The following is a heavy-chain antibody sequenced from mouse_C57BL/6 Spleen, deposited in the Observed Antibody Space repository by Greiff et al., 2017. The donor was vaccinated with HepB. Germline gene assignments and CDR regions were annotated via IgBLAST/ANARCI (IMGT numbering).Heavy chain of an antibody. Sequence: DVKLVESGGDLVKPGGSLKLSCAASGFTFSSYGMSWVRQTPDKRLEWVATISSGGSYTYYPDSVKGRFTISRDNAKNTLYLQMSSLKSEDTAMYYCARHHPTYDSPPLFDYWGQGTTLTVSS. V-gene: IGHV5-6*02. J-gene: IGHJ2*01. CDR1: GFTFSSYG. D-gene: IGHD2-4*01. CDR3: ARHHPTYDSPPLFDY. CDR2: ISSGGSYT.